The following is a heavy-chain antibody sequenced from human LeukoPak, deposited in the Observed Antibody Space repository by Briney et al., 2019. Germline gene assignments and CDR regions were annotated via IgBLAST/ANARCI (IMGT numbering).Heavy chain of an antibody. CDR3: AKDVVRGVIHGSFDY. CDR1: GFTFSSYW. J-gene: IGHJ4*02. D-gene: IGHD3-10*01. V-gene: IGHV3-74*01. CDR2: INSDGSST. Sequence: PGGSLRLSCAASGFTFSSYWMHWVRQAPGKGLVWVSRINSDGSSTSYADSVKGRFTISRDNAKNTLYLQMNSLRADDTAVYYCAKDVVRGVIHGSFDYWGQGTLVTVSS.